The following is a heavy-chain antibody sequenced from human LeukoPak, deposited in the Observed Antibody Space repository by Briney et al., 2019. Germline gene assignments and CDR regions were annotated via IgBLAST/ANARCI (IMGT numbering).Heavy chain of an antibody. Sequence: ASVKVSCKVSGYTLTELSMHWVRQAPGKGLEWMGGFDPEDGETIYAQKFQGRVTMTEDTSTDTAYMELSSLRSEDTAVYYCAREAIRRDDYVWGSYRFDYWGQGTLVTVSS. J-gene: IGHJ4*02. CDR2: FDPEDGET. CDR1: GYTLTELS. D-gene: IGHD3-16*02. V-gene: IGHV1-24*01. CDR3: AREAIRRDDYVWGSYRFDY.